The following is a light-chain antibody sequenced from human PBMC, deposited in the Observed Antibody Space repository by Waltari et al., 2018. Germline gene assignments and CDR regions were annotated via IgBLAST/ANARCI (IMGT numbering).Light chain of an antibody. V-gene: IGKV3-20*01. J-gene: IGKJ1*01. CDR3: QKYGTLPAT. Sequence: DIVLTQSPGTLSLSPGDRATLSCRASQSVSRTLAWYQQKPGQAPRLLIYDTSSRAAGIPDRFSGSGFGTDFSLTISRLEPEDFAVYYCQKYGTLPATFGQGTKVEIK. CDR2: DTS. CDR1: QSVSRT.